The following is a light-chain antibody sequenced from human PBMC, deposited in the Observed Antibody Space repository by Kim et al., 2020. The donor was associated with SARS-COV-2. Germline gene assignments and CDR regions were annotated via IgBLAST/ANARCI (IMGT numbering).Light chain of an antibody. V-gene: IGLV3-21*04. Sequence: SYELTQPPSVSVAPGKTARITCGGNNIGSESVHWYQQKPGQAPVLVIYYDSDRPSGIPERFSVSNSGNTATLTISRVEAGDEADYYCQVWDSSSDHWVFGGGTKLTVL. J-gene: IGLJ3*02. CDR3: QVWDSSSDHWV. CDR1: NIGSES. CDR2: YDS.